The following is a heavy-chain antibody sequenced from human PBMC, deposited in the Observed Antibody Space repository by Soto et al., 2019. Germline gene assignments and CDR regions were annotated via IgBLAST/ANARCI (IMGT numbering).Heavy chain of an antibody. CDR3: ARVVLSITRGAFDA. CDR2: ISHSGTS. D-gene: IGHD1-20*01. J-gene: IGHJ3*01. V-gene: IGHV4-4*02. CDR1: GGSISSSHW. Sequence: QVQLQESGPGLVKPSGTLSLTCAVSGGSISSSHWWTWVRQSPGKGLEYIGEISHSGTSNSNPSLKSRVSLSVDRSKTHFSLPLTSVTAADTAVYYCARVVLSITRGAFDAWGQGTPVIVSS.